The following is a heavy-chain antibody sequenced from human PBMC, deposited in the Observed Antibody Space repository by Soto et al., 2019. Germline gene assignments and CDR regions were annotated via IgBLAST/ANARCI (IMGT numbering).Heavy chain of an antibody. Sequence: GGSLRLSCTGSGFTFSSYAMHWVRLAPGKGLEWVAVVSYDGSIENYADSVRGRFTISRDNSKNTVFLQMNSLRVEDTAVYYCAKDLYYYDFSLDDSWGQGALVTVSS. D-gene: IGHD3-16*01. J-gene: IGHJ5*02. CDR3: AKDLYYYDFSLDDS. V-gene: IGHV3-30*04. CDR1: GFTFSSYA. CDR2: VSYDGSIE.